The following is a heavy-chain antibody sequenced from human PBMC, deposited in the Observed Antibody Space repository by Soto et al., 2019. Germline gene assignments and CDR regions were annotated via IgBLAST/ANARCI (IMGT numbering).Heavy chain of an antibody. CDR3: ARNSPITRSGVFDI. D-gene: IGHD5-12*01. V-gene: IGHV1-18*01. CDR1: GYTFTTYD. Sequence: QVQLVQSGSEVKRPGASVKVSCRTSGYTFTTYDISWLRQAPGQGLEWVGWIRADKGYTNYAQRLQGRVTMTTDTSTTTAYMELRSLTSNDTAVYYCARNSPITRSGVFDIWGQGTMVTVSS. CDR2: IRADKGYT. J-gene: IGHJ3*02.